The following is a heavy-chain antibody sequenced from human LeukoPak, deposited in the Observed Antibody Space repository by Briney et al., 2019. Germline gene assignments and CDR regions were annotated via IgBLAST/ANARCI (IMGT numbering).Heavy chain of an antibody. D-gene: IGHD2-2*01. Sequence: GASVKVSCKASGYTFTSYDINWVRQATGQGLEWMAIINPSGGTITFAQKFQGRVTLTRDISTSTVFMDLSSLRSEDTAVYYCARSSAAEGSWDHALDIWGQGTMITVSS. V-gene: IGHV1-46*01. CDR2: INPSGGTI. CDR1: GYTFTSYD. J-gene: IGHJ3*02. CDR3: ARSSAAEGSWDHALDI.